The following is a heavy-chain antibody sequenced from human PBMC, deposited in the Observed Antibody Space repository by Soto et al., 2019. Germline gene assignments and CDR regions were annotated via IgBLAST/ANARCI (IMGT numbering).Heavy chain of an antibody. D-gene: IGHD2-2*03. CDR1: GNSFTNYW. CDR2: IDPCDSYN. J-gene: IGHJ4*02. CDR3: ARQAGMDALDY. V-gene: IGHV5-10-1*01. Sequence: GAVLETCWKCAGNSFTNYWITGGRQTPGEGLGWGGMIDPCDSYNYFSTSFQGHVTISAENTISTAYLQSSRLKASAPALYYGARQAGMDALDYWGQGTLVTVSS.